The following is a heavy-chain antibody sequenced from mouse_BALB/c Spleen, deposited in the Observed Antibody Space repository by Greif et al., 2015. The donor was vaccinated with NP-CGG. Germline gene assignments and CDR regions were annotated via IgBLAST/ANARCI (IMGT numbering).Heavy chain of an antibody. J-gene: IGHJ4*01. CDR3: TRDRAMDY. Sequence: EVKLVESGGGLVKPGGSLKLSCAASGFTFRSYTMSWVRQTPEKRLEWVATISSGGSYTYYPDSVKGRFTISRDNAKNTRYLQMSRLKDEDTAMYYCTRDRAMDYWGQGTSVTVSS. CDR1: GFTFRSYT. CDR2: ISSGGSYT. V-gene: IGHV5-6-4*01.